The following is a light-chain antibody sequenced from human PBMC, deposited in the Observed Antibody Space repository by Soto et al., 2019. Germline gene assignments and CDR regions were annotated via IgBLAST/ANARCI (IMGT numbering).Light chain of an antibody. CDR1: ESVSSN. CDR2: DTS. Sequence: EIVMTQSPGTLSLSPGERATLSCRASESVSSNLAWYQQKPGQAPRLLIYDTSTRATGIPARFSGSGSGTEFTLTISSVQSEDFAVYYCQQYNNWPPWTFGQGTKVEIK. J-gene: IGKJ1*01. V-gene: IGKV3-15*01. CDR3: QQYNNWPPWT.